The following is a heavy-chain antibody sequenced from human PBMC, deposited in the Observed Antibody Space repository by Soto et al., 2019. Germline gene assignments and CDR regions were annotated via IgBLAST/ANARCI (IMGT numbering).Heavy chain of an antibody. CDR2: ISSSSSYI. Sequence: PGGSLRLSCAASGFTFSSYSMNWVRQAPGKGLEWVSSISSSSSYIYYADSVKGRFTISRDNAKNSLYLQMNSLRAEDTAIYYCARDNGATADYYYYGLDVWGQGTTVTVSS. D-gene: IGHD6-13*01. CDR3: ARDNGATADYYYYGLDV. J-gene: IGHJ6*02. V-gene: IGHV3-21*01. CDR1: GFTFSSYS.